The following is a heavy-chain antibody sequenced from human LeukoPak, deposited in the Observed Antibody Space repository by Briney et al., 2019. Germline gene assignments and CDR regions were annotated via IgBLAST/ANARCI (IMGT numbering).Heavy chain of an antibody. CDR3: ASGHSATYKLDAFDI. Sequence: GESLRISCKGPGYNFTSYWISWVRQMPGKGLEWMGRIDPSDSYTNYSPSFQGHVTISADKSISTAYLQWSSLKASDTAMYYCASGHSATYKLDAFDIWGQGTLVTVSS. V-gene: IGHV5-10-1*01. D-gene: IGHD1-26*01. J-gene: IGHJ3*02. CDR1: GYNFTSYW. CDR2: IDPSDSYT.